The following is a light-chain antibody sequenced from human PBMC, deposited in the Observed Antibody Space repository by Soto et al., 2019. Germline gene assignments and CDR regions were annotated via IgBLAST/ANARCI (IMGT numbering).Light chain of an antibody. Sequence: EIVVTHSPATLSVSPGERATLSCRASQSLDSNLAWYRQKPGQAPRLLIYDATTRATGIPARFSGSGSGTEFTLTISSLQSEDFAIYYCQQYKSWLFTFGPGTKVEIK. J-gene: IGKJ3*01. CDR1: QSLDSN. CDR2: DAT. V-gene: IGKV3-15*01. CDR3: QQYKSWLFT.